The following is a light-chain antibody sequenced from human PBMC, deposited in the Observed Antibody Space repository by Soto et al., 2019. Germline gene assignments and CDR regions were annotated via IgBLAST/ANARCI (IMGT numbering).Light chain of an antibody. Sequence: QSALTQPPSASGSPGQSVTISCTGTSSDVGNYNYVSWYQQHPGKAPKLIINEVSNRPSGVPDRFSGSKSGNTASLTVSGLQAEDEADYYCNSYGGRNNYVFGTGTKLTVL. J-gene: IGLJ1*01. CDR1: SSDVGNYNY. V-gene: IGLV2-8*01. CDR3: NSYGGRNNYV. CDR2: EVS.